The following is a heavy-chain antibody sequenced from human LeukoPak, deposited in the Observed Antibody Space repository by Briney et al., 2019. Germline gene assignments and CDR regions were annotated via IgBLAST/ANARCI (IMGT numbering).Heavy chain of an antibody. Sequence: SETLSLTCTVSGGSISSYYWSWIRQPPGKGLEWIGSIYHSGSTYYNPSLRSRVTISVDTSKNQFSLKLSSVTAADTAVYYCARAHFDWTHGWYDPWGQGTLVTVSS. CDR2: IYHSGST. V-gene: IGHV4-38-2*02. CDR3: ARAHFDWTHGWYDP. J-gene: IGHJ5*02. CDR1: GGSISSYY. D-gene: IGHD3-9*01.